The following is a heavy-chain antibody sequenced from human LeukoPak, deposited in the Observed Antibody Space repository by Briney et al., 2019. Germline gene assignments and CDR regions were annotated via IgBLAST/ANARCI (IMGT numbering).Heavy chain of an antibody. CDR3: ASFYYDSVDY. CDR1: GFTFSTYG. J-gene: IGHJ4*02. D-gene: IGHD3-22*01. Sequence: PGGSLRLSCAASGFTFSTYGMHWVRQAPGKGLEWVAVIWSHGNTKKYADSVTGRFTISRDNSKNTLYLEMNTLRAEDTAVYYCASFYYDSVDYWGQGTLVTVSS. CDR2: IWSHGNTK. V-gene: IGHV3-33*08.